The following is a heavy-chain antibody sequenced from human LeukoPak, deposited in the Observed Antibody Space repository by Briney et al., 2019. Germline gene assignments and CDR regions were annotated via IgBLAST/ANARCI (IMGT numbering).Heavy chain of an antibody. CDR3: ARPLLDDSSGYYNGHDAFDI. CDR1: GYTFTGYY. D-gene: IGHD3-22*01. V-gene: IGHV1-2*02. J-gene: IGHJ3*02. Sequence: GASVKVSCKASGYTFTGYYMHWVRQAPGQGLEWMGWINPNSGGTNYAQKFQGRVTMTRDTSISTAYMELSRLRSDDTAVYYCARPLLDDSSGYYNGHDAFDIWGQGTMVTVSS. CDR2: INPNSGGT.